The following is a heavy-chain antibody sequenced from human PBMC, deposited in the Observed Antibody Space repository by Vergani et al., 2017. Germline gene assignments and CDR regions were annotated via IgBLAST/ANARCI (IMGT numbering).Heavy chain of an antibody. J-gene: IGHJ4*02. CDR3: AKDLSYSTAWPHFDS. D-gene: IGHD4-11*01. CDR2: ISYDGDRR. V-gene: IGHV3-30*18. Sequence: QVHLVESGGGVVQPGRSLTLSCVASGFSFRGHGMHWVRQAPGKGLEWVAMISYDGDRRDYGDFAKGRFTISRDSSKTVYLQMNSLRVEDTAMYFCAKDLSYSTAWPHFDSGGQGTLVTVSS. CDR1: GFSFRGHG.